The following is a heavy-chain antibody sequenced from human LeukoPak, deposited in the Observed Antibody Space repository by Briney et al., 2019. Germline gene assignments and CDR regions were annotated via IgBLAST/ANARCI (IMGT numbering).Heavy chain of an antibody. Sequence: GGSLRLSCEASGFVFSDVWMTWVRQAPGKGLEWVANIKGDGSEGNYVDSVKGRFTVSRDNAKNSLYLQMNSLRAEDTAVYYCARAPELYGDNAFDIWGQGTMVTVSS. D-gene: IGHD4-17*01. V-gene: IGHV3-7*01. CDR1: GFVFSDVW. CDR3: ARAPELYGDNAFDI. CDR2: IKGDGSEG. J-gene: IGHJ3*02.